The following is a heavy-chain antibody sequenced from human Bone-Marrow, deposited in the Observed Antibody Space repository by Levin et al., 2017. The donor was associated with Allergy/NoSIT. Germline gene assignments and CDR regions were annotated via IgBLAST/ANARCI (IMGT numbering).Heavy chain of an antibody. J-gene: IGHJ5*02. Sequence: PSETLSLTCTVSGGSISSYYWSWIRQPPGKGLEWIGYIYYSGSTNYNPSLKSRVTISVDTSKNQFSLKLSSVTAADTAVYYCARASEVVVPAAISVWFDPWGQGTLVTVSS. D-gene: IGHD2-2*02. CDR1: GGSISSYY. CDR3: ARASEVVVPAAISVWFDP. V-gene: IGHV4-59*01. CDR2: IYYSGST.